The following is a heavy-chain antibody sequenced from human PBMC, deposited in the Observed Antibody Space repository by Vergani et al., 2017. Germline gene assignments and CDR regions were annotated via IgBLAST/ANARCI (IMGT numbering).Heavy chain of an antibody. Sequence: VQLQESGPGLVKPSQTLSLTCTVSGGSISSGGYYWSWIRQAPGKGLEWVGFIRSKPYGGTTEYAASVKGRFTISRDDSRGTVYLQMDRLESADTAVYYCARRIVVEPGIPRVDWLDPWGPGTLVTVSS. CDR2: IRSKPYGGTT. CDR1: GGSISSGGYY. D-gene: IGHD2-21*01. V-gene: IGHV3-49*05. J-gene: IGHJ5*02. CDR3: ARRIVVEPGIPRVDWLDP.